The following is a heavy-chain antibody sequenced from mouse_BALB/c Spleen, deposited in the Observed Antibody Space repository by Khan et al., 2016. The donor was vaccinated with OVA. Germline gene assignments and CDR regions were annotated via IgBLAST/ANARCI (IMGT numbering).Heavy chain of an antibody. V-gene: IGHV9-3-1*01. CDR1: GYTFTDYV. J-gene: IGHJ2*01. Sequence: QIQLVQSGPDLKKPGETVKISCKASGYTFTDYVMNWVKQAPGKGLQWMGWINTYTGAPTYADDFKGRFAFSLETSDSTAYLQINSLKNEDTATYFCASFHGGYWGQGTTLTVSS. CDR3: ASFHGGY. CDR2: INTYTGAP.